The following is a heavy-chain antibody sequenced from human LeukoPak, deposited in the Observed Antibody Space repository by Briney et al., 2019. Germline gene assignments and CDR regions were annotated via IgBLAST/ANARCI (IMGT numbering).Heavy chain of an antibody. J-gene: IGHJ3*02. CDR1: GGSISSGSYY. D-gene: IGHD2-15*01. Sequence: PSETLSLTCTVSGGSISSGSYYWSWIRQPAGKGLEWIGRIYTSGSTNYNPPLKSRVTISVDTSKNQFSLKLSSVTAADTAVYYCARSRAGYCSGGSCYSDAFDIWGQGTMVTVSS. CDR2: IYTSGST. V-gene: IGHV4-61*02. CDR3: ARSRAGYCSGGSCYSDAFDI.